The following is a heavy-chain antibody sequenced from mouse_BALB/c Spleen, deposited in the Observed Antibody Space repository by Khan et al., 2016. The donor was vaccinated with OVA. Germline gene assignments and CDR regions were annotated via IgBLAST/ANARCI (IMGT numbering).Heavy chain of an antibody. CDR3: AREDALYYFDY. D-gene: IGHD1-1*01. CDR2: IYPGTDNT. J-gene: IGHJ2*01. V-gene: IGHV1S132*01. CDR1: GYIFTSYW. Sequence: QVRLQQSGAELVRPGASVKLSCKTSGYIFTSYWIHWIKQRSGQGLEWIARIYPGTDNTYYNERLKDKATLTADKSSSTAYMQLSSLKSEDSAVYFCAREDALYYFDYWGQGTTLTVSS.